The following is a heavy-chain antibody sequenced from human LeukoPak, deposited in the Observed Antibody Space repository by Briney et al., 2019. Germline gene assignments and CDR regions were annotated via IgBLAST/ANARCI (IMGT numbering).Heavy chain of an antibody. D-gene: IGHD3-9*01. V-gene: IGHV3-66*01. Sequence: GGSLRLSCAASGFSVSSHYMSWVRPAPGKGLEWVSVIYSGGTTYYTDSVKGRFTFSRDNSKNTLYLQKNSPRAEDTAVYYCARDLETDISDAFDIWGQGTMVTVSS. CDR2: IYSGGTT. CDR1: GFSVSSHY. CDR3: ARDLETDISDAFDI. J-gene: IGHJ3*02.